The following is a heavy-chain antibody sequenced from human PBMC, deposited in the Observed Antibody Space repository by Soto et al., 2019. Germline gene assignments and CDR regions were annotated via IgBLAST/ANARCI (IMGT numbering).Heavy chain of an antibody. Sequence: ASVKVSCKASGYTFTSYGISWVRQAPGQRLEWMGWINAGNGNTKYSQKFQGRVTITRDTSASTAYMELSSLRSEDTAVYYCARDLAVVVAAIWLDYWGQGTLVTVSS. V-gene: IGHV1-3*01. CDR1: GYTFTSYG. CDR3: ARDLAVVVAAIWLDY. J-gene: IGHJ4*02. D-gene: IGHD2-15*01. CDR2: INAGNGNT.